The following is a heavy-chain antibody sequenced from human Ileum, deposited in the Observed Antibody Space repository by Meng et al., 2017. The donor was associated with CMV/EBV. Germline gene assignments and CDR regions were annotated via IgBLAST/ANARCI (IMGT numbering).Heavy chain of an antibody. Sequence: ASGFTSSSYAMSWVRQAPGKGLEWVSAISGDGDSTYYADSVKGRFTISRDNSKNTLYLQINSLRAEDTAVYYCAKDRIVVTNWYFDLWGRGTLVTVSS. CDR2: ISGDGDST. D-gene: IGHD2-15*01. CDR3: AKDRIVVTNWYFDL. CDR1: GFTSSSYA. J-gene: IGHJ2*01. V-gene: IGHV3-23*01.